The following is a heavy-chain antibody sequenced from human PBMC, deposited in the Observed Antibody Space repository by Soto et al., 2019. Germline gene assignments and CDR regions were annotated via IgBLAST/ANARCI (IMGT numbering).Heavy chain of an antibody. CDR1: GGTFSTYA. CDR3: ASGIQLLLRTINQGYSG. D-gene: IGHD5-18*01. Sequence: QVQLVQSGAEVKKPESSVKVSCKAPGGTFSTYAISWVRQAPGQGLEWMGGIIPMFGTANYAQRFQDRVTITADESTNTVYMELSSLRSEDTAVYFFASGIQLLLRTINQGYSGWGQGTLVTVSS. J-gene: IGHJ4*02. CDR2: IIPMFGTA. V-gene: IGHV1-69*12.